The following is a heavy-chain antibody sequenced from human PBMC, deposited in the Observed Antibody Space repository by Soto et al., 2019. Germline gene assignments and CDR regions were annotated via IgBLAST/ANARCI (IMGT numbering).Heavy chain of an antibody. CDR3: ARVDDSAWYTRDY. V-gene: IGHV3-7*01. CDR2: IKQDGSET. Sequence: HPWGSLRLSCGASGFTFSSYWMNWVRQAPGKGLEWGANIKQDGSETSYVDSVKGRFTISRDNAKNSLYLQMDSLRAEDTAVYYCARVDDSAWYTRDYWGQGTLVTVSS. J-gene: IGHJ4*02. CDR1: GFTFSSYW. D-gene: IGHD6-19*01.